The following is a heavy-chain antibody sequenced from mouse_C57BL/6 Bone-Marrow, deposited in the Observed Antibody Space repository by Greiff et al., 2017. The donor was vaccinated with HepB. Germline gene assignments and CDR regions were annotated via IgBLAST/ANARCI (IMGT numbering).Heavy chain of an antibody. CDR3: ARGVYYDYDEGYYYAMDY. CDR1: GFTFSDYG. V-gene: IGHV5-17*01. Sequence: EVKLVESGGGLVKPGGSLKLSCAASGFTFSDYGMHWVRQAPEKGLEWVAYISSGSSTIYYADTVKGRFTISRDNAKNTLFLQMTSLRSEDTAMYYCARGVYYDYDEGYYYAMDYWGQGTLVTVSS. D-gene: IGHD2-4*01. CDR2: ISSGSSTI. J-gene: IGHJ4*01.